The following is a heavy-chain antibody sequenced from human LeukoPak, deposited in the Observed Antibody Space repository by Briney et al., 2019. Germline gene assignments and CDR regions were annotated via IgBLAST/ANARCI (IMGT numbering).Heavy chain of an antibody. CDR2: INPSGGST. Sequence: ASVKVSCKASGYTFTSYYMHWVRQAPGQGLEWMGIINPSGGSTSYAQKFQGRVTMTRDTSTSTVYMELSSLRSEDTAVYHCARVLKDSSGYWAYFDYWGQGTLVTVSS. D-gene: IGHD3-22*01. CDR3: ARVLKDSSGYWAYFDY. CDR1: GYTFTSYY. V-gene: IGHV1-46*01. J-gene: IGHJ4*02.